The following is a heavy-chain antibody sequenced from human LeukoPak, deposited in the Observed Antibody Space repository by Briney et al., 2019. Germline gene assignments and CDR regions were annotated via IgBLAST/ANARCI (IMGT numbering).Heavy chain of an antibody. V-gene: IGHV5-51*01. CDR2: IYPGDSDT. Sequence: GEPLKISCKGSGSRFTSYWIGWVRQLPGKGLEWVGIIYPGDSDTRYRPSFQGQVTISADKSISTAYLQWSSLKVSDTAMYYCARHGEKSYDFWSGYPNNWFDPWGQGTLVTVSS. J-gene: IGHJ5*02. CDR3: ARHGEKSYDFWSGYPNNWFDP. D-gene: IGHD3-3*01. CDR1: GSRFTSYW.